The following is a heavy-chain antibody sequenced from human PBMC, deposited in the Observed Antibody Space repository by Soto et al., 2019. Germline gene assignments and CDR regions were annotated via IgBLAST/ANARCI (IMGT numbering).Heavy chain of an antibody. CDR2: IYHSGTT. CDR3: AKVRGNQLLGGFDP. J-gene: IGHJ5*02. V-gene: IGHV4-31*03. D-gene: IGHD2-2*01. CDR1: EGTISSVGCC. Sequence: PSETLPLTCTVSEGTISSVGCCCIRIRKHPGKGLEWIGYIYHSGTTYYNPSLKSRVTISVDTSKNQFSLKLTSVTAADTAVYYQAKVRGNQLLGGFDPWGQGTLVTVSP.